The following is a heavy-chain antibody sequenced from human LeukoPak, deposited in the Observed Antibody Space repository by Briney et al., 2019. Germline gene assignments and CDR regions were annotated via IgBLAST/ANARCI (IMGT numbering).Heavy chain of an antibody. V-gene: IGHV4-31*03. Sequence: NPSETLSLTCTVSGGSISSGGYYWSWIRRHPGKGLEWIVYIYYSGSTYYNPSLKSRVTISVDTSKNQFSLKLSSVTAADTAVYYCARDNFGCSGGSCSNDAFDIWGQGTMVTVSS. CDR3: ARDNFGCSGGSCSNDAFDI. D-gene: IGHD2-15*01. CDR2: IYYSGST. J-gene: IGHJ3*02. CDR1: GGSISSGGYY.